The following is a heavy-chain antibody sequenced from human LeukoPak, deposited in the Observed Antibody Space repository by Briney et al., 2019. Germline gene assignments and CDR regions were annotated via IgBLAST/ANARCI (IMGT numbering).Heavy chain of an antibody. CDR1: GFTFSSYS. CDR3: ARGTAAAGTDY. CDR2: INSSSSYI. Sequence: GGSLRLSCAASGFTFSSYSMDWVRQAPGKGLEWVSSINSSSSYIYYADSVKGRFTISRDNARNSLYLQMNSLRAEDTAVYYCARGTAAAGTDYWGQGTLVTVSS. D-gene: IGHD6-13*01. J-gene: IGHJ4*02. V-gene: IGHV3-21*01.